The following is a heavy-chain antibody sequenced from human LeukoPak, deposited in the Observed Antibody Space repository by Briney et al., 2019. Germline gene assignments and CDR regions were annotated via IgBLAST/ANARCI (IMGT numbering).Heavy chain of an antibody. CDR2: IKPDGSEK. J-gene: IGHJ4*02. D-gene: IGHD3-10*01. CDR3: AAEGSGDY. V-gene: IGHV3-7*01. Sequence: ETLSLTCTVSGGSISSSSYYWGWIRQPPGKGLEWVATIKPDGSEKYYVDSVKGRFSISRDNAKKSLSLQMNSLRVEDTAVYYCAAEGSGDYWGQGTLVTVSS. CDR1: GGSISSSSYY.